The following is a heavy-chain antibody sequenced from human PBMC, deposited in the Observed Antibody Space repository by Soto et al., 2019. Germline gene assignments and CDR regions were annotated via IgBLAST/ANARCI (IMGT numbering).Heavy chain of an antibody. V-gene: IGHV1-24*01. D-gene: IGHD3-3*01. Sequence: ASVKVSCKVSGYTLTELSMHWVRPAPGKGLEWMGGFDPEDGETIYAQKFQGRVTMTEDTSTDTAYMELSSLRSEDTAVYYCATAAPSHVRFLEWSTPTTNYYFDYWGQGTLVTVSS. CDR3: ATAAPSHVRFLEWSTPTTNYYFDY. J-gene: IGHJ4*02. CDR1: GYTLTELS. CDR2: FDPEDGET.